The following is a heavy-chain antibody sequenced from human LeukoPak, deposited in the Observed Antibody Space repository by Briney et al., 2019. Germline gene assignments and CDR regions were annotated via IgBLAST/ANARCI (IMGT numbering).Heavy chain of an antibody. J-gene: IGHJ4*02. V-gene: IGHV3-30*18. CDR1: GFTFSSYG. CDR3: AKARIAVAVCFDY. CDR2: ISYDGSNK. D-gene: IGHD6-19*01. Sequence: GGSLRLSCAASGFTFSSYGMHWVRQAPGKGLEWVAVISYDGSNKYYADSVKGRFTISRDNSKNTLYLQMNSLRAEDTAVYYCAKARIAVAVCFDYWGQGTLVTVSS.